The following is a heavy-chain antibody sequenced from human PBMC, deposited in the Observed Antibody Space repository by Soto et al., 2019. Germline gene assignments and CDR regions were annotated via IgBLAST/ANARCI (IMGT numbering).Heavy chain of an antibody. Sequence: GGSLRLSCAASGFTFSSYAMSWVRQAPGKGLEWVSAISGSGGSTYYADSVKGRFTISRDNSKNTLYLQMNSLRAEDTAVYYCAKARGVLRYFDWLTGNYYYYGMDVWGQGTTVTVSS. D-gene: IGHD3-9*01. V-gene: IGHV3-23*01. CDR1: GFTFSSYA. CDR3: AKARGVLRYFDWLTGNYYYYGMDV. J-gene: IGHJ6*02. CDR2: ISGSGGST.